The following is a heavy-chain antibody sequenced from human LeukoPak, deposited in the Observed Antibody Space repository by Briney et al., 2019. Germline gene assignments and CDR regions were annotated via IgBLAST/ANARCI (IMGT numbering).Heavy chain of an antibody. D-gene: IGHD5-12*01. V-gene: IGHV3-7*03. CDR1: GFTFSSYW. Sequence: PGGSLRLSCAASGFTFSSYWMSWVGRAPGKGLEWVANIKQDGSEKYYVDSVKGRFTISRDNAKNSLYLQMNSLRAEDTAVYYCARGVYSGYDFYYFDYWGQGTLVTVSS. CDR2: IKQDGSEK. J-gene: IGHJ4*02. CDR3: ARGVYSGYDFYYFDY.